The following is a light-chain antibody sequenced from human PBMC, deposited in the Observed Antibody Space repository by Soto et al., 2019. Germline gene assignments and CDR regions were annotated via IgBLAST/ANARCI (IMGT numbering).Light chain of an antibody. CDR2: HAY. Sequence: DIPMTQSPSTLSASVGDRVTLTCRASQSISSWLVWYQQKPGKAPKLLIYHAYSLESGVPSRFSGSESGTEFTLTINSLQPDDFATYYCQQYNSYPWTFGQGTKVEIK. J-gene: IGKJ1*01. CDR1: QSISSW. V-gene: IGKV1-5*01. CDR3: QQYNSYPWT.